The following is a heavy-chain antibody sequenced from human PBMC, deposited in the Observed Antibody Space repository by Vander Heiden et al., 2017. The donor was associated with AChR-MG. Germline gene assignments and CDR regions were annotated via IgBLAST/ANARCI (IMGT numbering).Heavy chain of an antibody. CDR2: IVVGSGNT. D-gene: IGHD3-10*01. J-gene: IGHJ6*02. V-gene: IGHV1-58*02. Sequence: QMQLVQSGPEVKKPGTSVKVSCTASGFTFTSSAMQWVRQARGQRLEWIGWIVVGSGNTNYAQKFQERVTITRDMSTSTAYMELSSLRSEDTAVYYCAAEYYYGSGSYFKGGGMDVWGQGTTVTVSS. CDR1: GFTFTSSA. CDR3: AAEYYYGSGSYFKGGGMDV.